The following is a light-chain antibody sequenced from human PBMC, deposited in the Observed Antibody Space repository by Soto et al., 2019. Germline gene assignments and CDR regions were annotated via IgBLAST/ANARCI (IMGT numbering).Light chain of an antibody. CDR2: DAS. J-gene: IGKJ5*01. CDR1: QSVSSY. V-gene: IGKV3-11*01. Sequence: EVVLTQSPATLSFSPGERATLSCRASQSVSSYLAWYQQKPGQAPRLLIYDASNRATGIPARFSGSGSVTDFSLTISSLETEDFSVYYCQQRSNWPPITFGQGTRLEI. CDR3: QQRSNWPPIT.